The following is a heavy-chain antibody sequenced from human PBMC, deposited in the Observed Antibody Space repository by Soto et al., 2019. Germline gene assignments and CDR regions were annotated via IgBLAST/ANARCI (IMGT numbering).Heavy chain of an antibody. D-gene: IGHD1-1*01. CDR2: INGRNGNT. V-gene: IGHV1-3*01. Sequence: QVQLVQSGAEVAKPGTSVKVSCKTSGYTFTSYAMHWVRRAPGEGLEWLGWINGRNGNTKYSENFQGRVTITRDTSASTAYMELSSLRSEDTAVYYCAREDLCTTCHELFDHWGQGTLVT. J-gene: IGHJ4*02. CDR1: GYTFTSYA. CDR3: AREDLCTTCHELFDH.